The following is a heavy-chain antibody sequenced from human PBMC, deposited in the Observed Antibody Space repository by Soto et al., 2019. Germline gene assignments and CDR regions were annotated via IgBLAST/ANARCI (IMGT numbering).Heavy chain of an antibody. J-gene: IGHJ5*02. CDR3: ARDPRNLGLDP. Sequence: EVQLVESGGGVVQPGGSLTLPCAASGFTLRSYWIYWVRQAQGKGLVWVSRMNGDGTVTTYADSVKGRFTISRDNAKNTLYLQMNSLRAEDTAVYYCARDPRNLGLDPWGQGTLVTVSS. CDR2: MNGDGTVT. CDR1: GFTLRSYW. V-gene: IGHV3-74*01. D-gene: IGHD1-1*01.